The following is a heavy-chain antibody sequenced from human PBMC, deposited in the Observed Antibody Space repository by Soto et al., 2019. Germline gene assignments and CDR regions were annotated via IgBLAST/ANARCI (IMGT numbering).Heavy chain of an antibody. CDR2: ISPGSRYP. J-gene: IGHJ5*02. V-gene: IGHV3-11*06. Sequence: VQLVESGGGLVPPGGSVRLSCASSGFTFSDYYMSWIRQAPGKGLEWLSYISPGSRYPAYADSVKGRFTISRDNARRSLSLQMNSLTVDDTAIYYCVRGGGGGLFDPWGQGSMVTVSS. CDR1: GFTFSDYY. CDR3: VRGGGGGLFDP. D-gene: IGHD2-15*01.